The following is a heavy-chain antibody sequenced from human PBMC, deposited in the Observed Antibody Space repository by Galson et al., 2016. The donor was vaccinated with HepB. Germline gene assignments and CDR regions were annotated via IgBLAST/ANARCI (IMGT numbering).Heavy chain of an antibody. CDR1: GGSISTYY. J-gene: IGHJ6*02. V-gene: IGHV4-59*01. Sequence: SETLSLTCTVSGGSISTYYWSWIRQPPGKGLEWIGYIYYTGSATYNPSLKSRVSTSLDTPKNQFSLRLNSLTAADTAVYYCARTYDVLTGSGDYYYYGMDVWGQGTTVTVSS. D-gene: IGHD3-9*01. CDR2: IYYTGSA. CDR3: ARTYDVLTGSGDYYYYGMDV.